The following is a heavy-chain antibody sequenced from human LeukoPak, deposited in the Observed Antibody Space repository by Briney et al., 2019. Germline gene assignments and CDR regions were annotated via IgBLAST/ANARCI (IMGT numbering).Heavy chain of an antibody. J-gene: IGHJ4*02. CDR2: IYYSGST. CDR1: GGSISSGDYY. Sequence: KSSETLSLTCTVSGGSISSGDYYWSWIRQPPGKGLEWIGYIYYSGSTYYNPSLKSRVTISVDTSKNQFSLNLISVTAADTAVYYCARESYGDHGGFDYWGQGTLVTVSS. CDR3: ARESYGDHGGFDY. D-gene: IGHD4-17*01. V-gene: IGHV4-30-4*01.